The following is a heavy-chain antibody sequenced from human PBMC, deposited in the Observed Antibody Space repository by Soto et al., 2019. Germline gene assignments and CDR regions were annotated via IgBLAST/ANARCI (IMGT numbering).Heavy chain of an antibody. CDR3: AKDSSSRYDFWSGYPREGNWFDP. CDR2: ISGSGGST. Sequence: EVQLLESGGGLVQPGGSLRLSCAASGFTFSSYAMSWVRQAPGKGLEWVSAISGSGGSTYYADSVKGRFTISRDNSKNTLYLQMNSLRAEDTAVYYCAKDSSSRYDFWSGYPREGNWFDPWGQGTLVTVSS. J-gene: IGHJ5*02. V-gene: IGHV3-23*01. D-gene: IGHD3-3*01. CDR1: GFTFSSYA.